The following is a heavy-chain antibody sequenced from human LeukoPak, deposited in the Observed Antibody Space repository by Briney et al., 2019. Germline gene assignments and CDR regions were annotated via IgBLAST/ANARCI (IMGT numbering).Heavy chain of an antibody. CDR2: IYYSGST. V-gene: IGHV4-39*07. CDR1: GGSISSSSYY. Sequence: SETLSLTCTVSGGSISSSSYYWGWIRQPPGKGLEWIGSIYYSGSTYYNPSLKSRVTISVDTSKNQFSLKLSSVTAADTAVYYCARGYYDILTGYYGDGASFDYWGQGTLVTVSS. CDR3: ARGYYDILTGYYGDGASFDY. D-gene: IGHD3-9*01. J-gene: IGHJ4*02.